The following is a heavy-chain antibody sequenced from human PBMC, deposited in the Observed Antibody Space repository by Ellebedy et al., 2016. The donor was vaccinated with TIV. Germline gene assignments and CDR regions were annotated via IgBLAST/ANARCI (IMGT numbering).Heavy chain of an antibody. V-gene: IGHV3-33*01. D-gene: IGHD6-13*01. CDR3: TTEIPYSSSWWYGMDV. J-gene: IGHJ6*02. CDR2: IWYDGSNK. CDR1: GFTFSSYG. Sequence: GESLKISXAASGFTFSSYGMHWVRQAPGKGLEWVAVIWYDGSNKYYADSVKGRFTISRDNSKNTLYLQMNSLKTEDTAVYYCTTEIPYSSSWWYGMDVWGQGTTVTVSS.